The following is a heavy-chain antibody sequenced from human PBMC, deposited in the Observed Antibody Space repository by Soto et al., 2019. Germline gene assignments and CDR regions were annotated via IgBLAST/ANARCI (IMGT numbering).Heavy chain of an antibody. CDR2: INAGNGNT. D-gene: IGHD5-18*01. Sequence: QVQLVQSGAEVKKAGASVKVSCKASGYTLTSYAMHWVRQAPGQRLEWMGWINAGNGNTKYSQKFQGRVTITRDTSASTVYMELSSLRSEDTAVYYCARGLNGYLRYFDYWGQGTLVTVSS. J-gene: IGHJ4*02. CDR3: ARGLNGYLRYFDY. CDR1: GYTLTSYA. V-gene: IGHV1-3*01.